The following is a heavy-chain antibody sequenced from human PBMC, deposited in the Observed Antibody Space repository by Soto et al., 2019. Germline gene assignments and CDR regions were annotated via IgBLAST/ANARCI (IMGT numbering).Heavy chain of an antibody. V-gene: IGHV3-7*03. D-gene: IGHD3-22*01. J-gene: IGHJ4*02. Sequence: GGSLRLSCAGSGFTFGADWMSWVRQAPGNGLEWVANINRAGNDRYYVDSVKGRFTISRDNAKNSLYLQMNSLRAEDTAVYYCTRDLDTSGSAPISEFWGQGTLVTVSS. CDR3: TRDLDTSGSAPISEF. CDR1: GFTFGADW. CDR2: INRAGNDR.